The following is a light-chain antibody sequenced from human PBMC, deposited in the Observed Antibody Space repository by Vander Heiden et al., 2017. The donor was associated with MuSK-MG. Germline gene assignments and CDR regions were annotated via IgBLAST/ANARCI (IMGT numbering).Light chain of an antibody. Sequence: DIQMTQSPSSLSASVGDRVTITCRASQSISSYLNWYKQKPGKAPKLLIYAASSLQRVVKSRFSGSGDGTDFTLTISSRQPEDFAAYYCQQRYSNHQGFTFGHGTKVDIK. J-gene: IGKJ3*01. CDR3: QQRYSNHQGFT. CDR2: AAS. V-gene: IGKV1-39*01. CDR1: QSISSY.